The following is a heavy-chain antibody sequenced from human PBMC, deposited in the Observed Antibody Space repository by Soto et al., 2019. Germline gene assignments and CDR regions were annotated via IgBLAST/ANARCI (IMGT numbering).Heavy chain of an antibody. CDR2: ISWNSGSI. J-gene: IGHJ6*03. D-gene: IGHD4-17*01. Sequence: EVQLVESGGGLVQPGRSLRLSCAASGFTFDDYAMHWVRQAPGKGLEWVSGISWNSGSIGYADSVKGRFTIXXXNAKXXXXXXXXXXXXXXXXXXXXXKDISGGDYGYYYYYMDVWGKGTTVTVSS. CDR1: GFTFDDYA. CDR3: XKDISGGDYGYYYYYMDV. V-gene: IGHV3-9*01.